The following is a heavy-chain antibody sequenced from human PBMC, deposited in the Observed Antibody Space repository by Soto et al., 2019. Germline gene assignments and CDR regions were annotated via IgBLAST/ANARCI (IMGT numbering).Heavy chain of an antibody. V-gene: IGHV2-5*01. Sequence: SVPTLVNPAQTLTLTCTFSGFSLSTSGVGVGWIRQPPGKALEWLALIYWNDDKRYSPSLKSRLTITKDTSKNQVVLTMTNMDPVDTATYYCAHRATTVTTRYFDYWGQGTLVTVSS. CDR1: GFSLSTSGVG. CDR3: AHRATTVTTRYFDY. J-gene: IGHJ4*02. D-gene: IGHD4-17*01. CDR2: IYWNDDK.